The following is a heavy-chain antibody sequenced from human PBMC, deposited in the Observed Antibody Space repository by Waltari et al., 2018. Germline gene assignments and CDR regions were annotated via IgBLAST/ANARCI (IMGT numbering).Heavy chain of an antibody. CDR3: ARVPTVVLSLAVYFDY. CDR2: ISSISSAI. D-gene: IGHD4-17*01. V-gene: IGHV3-48*01. Sequence: EVQLMESGGALVQPWGSLGLSCMASGLRFRASSSNGVRQAPGTGLEWVCYISSISSAIYYADSVKGRFTISRDNANNSLYLQMNSLRAEDTAIYYCARVPTVVLSLAVYFDYWGQGSLVTVSS. J-gene: IGHJ4*02. CDR1: GLRFRASS.